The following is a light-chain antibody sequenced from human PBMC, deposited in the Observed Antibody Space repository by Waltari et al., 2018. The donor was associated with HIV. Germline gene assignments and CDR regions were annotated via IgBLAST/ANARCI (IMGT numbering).Light chain of an antibody. CDR3: QQFNSYPLT. CDR1: QDIGHF. V-gene: IGKV1-9*01. CDR2: GAS. Sequence: IQLTQSPTFLSASVGDKVNVSCRASQDIGHFLAWYQQKPGKAPKLLIHGASNLRSGVPSRFSDSGSGTRFTLSVSNLQSDDFAIYYCQQFNSYPLTFGGGTEVEIK. J-gene: IGKJ4*01.